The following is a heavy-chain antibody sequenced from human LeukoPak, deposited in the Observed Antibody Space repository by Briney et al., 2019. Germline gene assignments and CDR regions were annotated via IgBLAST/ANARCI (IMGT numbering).Heavy chain of an antibody. J-gene: IGHJ6*02. CDR1: GGTFSSYA. CDR3: ARAEKWVLPLGMDV. CDR2: IIPIFGTA. D-gene: IGHD3-22*01. Sequence: ASVKVSCKASGGTFSSYAISWVRQAPGQGLEWMGGIIPIFGTANYAQKFQGRVTITADESTSTAYMELSSLRSEDTAVYYCARAEKWVLPLGMDVWGQGTTVTVSS. V-gene: IGHV1-69*13.